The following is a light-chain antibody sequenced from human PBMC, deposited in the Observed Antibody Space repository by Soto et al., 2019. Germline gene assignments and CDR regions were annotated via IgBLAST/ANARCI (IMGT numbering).Light chain of an antibody. V-gene: IGLV1-51*02. Sequence: QSVLTQPPSVSAAPGQKVTISCSGSSSNIGNNYVSWYQQLPGTAPKLLIYENNKRPSGIPDRFSGSKSGTSATLGITVLQTGDEADYYCGTWDSSLSAEVFGGGTKLTVL. CDR3: GTWDSSLSAEV. CDR2: ENN. CDR1: SSNIGNNY. J-gene: IGLJ2*01.